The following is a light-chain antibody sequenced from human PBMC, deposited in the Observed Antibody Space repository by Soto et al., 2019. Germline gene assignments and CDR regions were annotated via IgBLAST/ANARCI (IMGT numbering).Light chain of an antibody. V-gene: IGKV3-15*01. CDR2: GAS. CDR1: QSVSGN. CDR3: QQYNTWPPLT. Sequence: EIVMTQSPATLSVSPGERATLSCRASQSVSGNLAWYQQKPGQAPRLLIYGASTRATGIPARFSGSGSGTEFTLTISSLRSEDFAVYYWQQYNTWPPLTFGGGTKVDIK. J-gene: IGKJ4*01.